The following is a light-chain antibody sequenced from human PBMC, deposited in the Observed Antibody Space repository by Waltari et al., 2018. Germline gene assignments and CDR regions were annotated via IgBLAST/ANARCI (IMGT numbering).Light chain of an antibody. CDR3: QQSYSTFMYT. J-gene: IGKJ2*01. V-gene: IGKV1-39*01. Sequence: DIQMTQSPSSLSASVGDRVTITCRASQSISSYLNWYQQKPGKAPNLLIYAASSLQSGVPSRFSGSGSGTDFTLTISSLQPEDFATYYCQQSYSTFMYTFGQGTKLEI. CDR1: QSISSY. CDR2: AAS.